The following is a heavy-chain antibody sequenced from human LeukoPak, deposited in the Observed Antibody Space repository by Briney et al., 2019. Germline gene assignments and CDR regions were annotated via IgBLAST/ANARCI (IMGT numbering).Heavy chain of an antibody. CDR2: INHSGST. D-gene: IGHD2-2*01. CDR3: ARRTSGYYYYGMDV. Sequence: SETLSLTRAVYGGPFSGYYWSWIRQPPGKGLEWIGEINHSGSTNYNPSLKSRVTISVDTSKNQFSLKLSSVTAADTAVYYCARRTSGYYYYGMDVWGQGTTVTVSS. V-gene: IGHV4-34*01. J-gene: IGHJ6*02. CDR1: GGPFSGYY.